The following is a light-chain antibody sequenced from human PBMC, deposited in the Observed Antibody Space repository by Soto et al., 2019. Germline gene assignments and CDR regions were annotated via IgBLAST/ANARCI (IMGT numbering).Light chain of an antibody. CDR3: QSYDRSLRV. CDR1: SSNIGAGYD. CDR2: GNS. Sequence: QSVLTQPPSVSGAPGQRVTISCTGSSSNIGAGYDVHWYQQLPGTAPKLLIYGNSNRPSGVPDRFSGSKSGTSASLAITGFQAEDEADYYCQSYDRSLRVFGGGTKLTVL. J-gene: IGLJ3*02. V-gene: IGLV1-40*01.